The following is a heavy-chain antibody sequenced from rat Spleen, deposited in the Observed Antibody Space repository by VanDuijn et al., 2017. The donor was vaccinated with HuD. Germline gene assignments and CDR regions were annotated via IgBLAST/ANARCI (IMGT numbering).Heavy chain of an antibody. CDR2: IGTGGGNT. CDR1: GFSFSIYG. CDR3: ARSDYSSPYYFDY. Sequence: EVQLVDHGGVLVQPGRSLKLSCAPSGFSFSIYGMAWVRQAPTKGLEWVASIGTGGGNTYYRDSVKGRFTISRDNAKNTLYLQMGSLRSEDTAMYFCARSDYSSPYYFDYWGQGVMVTVSS. D-gene: IGHD1-2*01. V-gene: IGHV5S13*01. J-gene: IGHJ2*01.